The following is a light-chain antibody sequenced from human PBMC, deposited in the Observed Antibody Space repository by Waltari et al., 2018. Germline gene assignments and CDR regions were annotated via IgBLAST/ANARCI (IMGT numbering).Light chain of an antibody. CDR2: GAS. CDR1: QSIRSN. V-gene: IGKV3-15*01. J-gene: IGKJ1*01. CDR3: QQYDNWLGT. Sequence: EIVMTQSPATMSVFPGYRATLSCRASQSIRSNLAWYQHKPGQAPRLLIYGASTRATGIPARFSGSGSGTEFTRTISSLQSEDFAVYFCQQYDNWLGTFGQGTKVEIK.